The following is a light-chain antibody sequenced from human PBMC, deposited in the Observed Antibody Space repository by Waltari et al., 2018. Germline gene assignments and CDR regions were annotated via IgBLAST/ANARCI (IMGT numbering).Light chain of an antibody. CDR2: DVT. J-gene: IGLJ3*02. V-gene: IGLV2-11*01. Sequence: SALTQPRSVSGSPRQSVTLSCTGTASHVGGSYYVSCYQHHPGKAPILMIFDVTQRPSGVPDRFSGYKSANTTSLTISGLQAEDEADYYCCSFAGTYTWVFGGGTKVTVL. CDR1: ASHVGGSYY. CDR3: CSFAGTYTWV.